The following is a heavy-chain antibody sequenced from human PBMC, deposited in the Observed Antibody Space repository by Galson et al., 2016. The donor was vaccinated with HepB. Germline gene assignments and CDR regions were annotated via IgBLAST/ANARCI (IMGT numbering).Heavy chain of an antibody. Sequence: PALVKPTQTLTLTCTFSEFSLSTSRVRVSWIRQPPGKALEWLARIDWDDDTFYTTSLRARLTISKDTSKNQVVLTMTNMDPVDTATYYCATMAPRGYFQHWGQGALVTVSS. CDR1: EFSLSTSRVR. CDR3: ATMAPRGYFQH. V-gene: IGHV2-70*04. J-gene: IGHJ1*01. CDR2: IDWDDDT. D-gene: IGHD3-3*01.